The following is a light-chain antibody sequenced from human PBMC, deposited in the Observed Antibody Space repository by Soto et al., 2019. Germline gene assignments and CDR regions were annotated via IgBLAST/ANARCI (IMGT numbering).Light chain of an antibody. J-gene: IGLJ2*01. CDR3: NSYTNNSSLV. Sequence: QAVVTQEPSLTVSPGGTVTLTCGSSTGAVTNGHYPYWFQQKPGQAPRTLIYDTTNRHSWTPARFSGSLLGGKAALTLSGAQPEDEADYYCNSYTNNSSLVFGGGTKLTVL. CDR1: TGAVTNGHY. V-gene: IGLV7-46*01. CDR2: DTT.